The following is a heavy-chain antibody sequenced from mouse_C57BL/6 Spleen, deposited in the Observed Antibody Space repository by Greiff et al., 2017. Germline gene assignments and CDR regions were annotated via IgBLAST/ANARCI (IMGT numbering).Heavy chain of an antibody. J-gene: IGHJ4*01. V-gene: IGHV1-54*01. D-gene: IGHD2-1*01. CDR3: ARCGNYFYYAMDY. CDR1: GYAFTNYL. Sequence: VQLQQSGAELVRPGTSVKVSCKASGYAFTNYLIEWVKQRPGQGLEWIGVINPGSGGTNYNEKFKGKATLTVDKSSSTAYMQLSSLTSEDSAVYFCARCGNYFYYAMDYWGQGTSVTVSS. CDR2: INPGSGGT.